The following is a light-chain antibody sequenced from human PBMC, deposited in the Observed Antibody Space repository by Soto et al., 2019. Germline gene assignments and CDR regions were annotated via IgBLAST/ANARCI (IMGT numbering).Light chain of an antibody. Sequence: EIVMTQSPATVSVSPGERATLSCRASQSVSSNLAWYQQKPGQAPRLLIYGASTRATGIPARFSGSGSGTEFTLIISSLQSEDFADYYCQQYNNWPPWTFGQGTKVEIK. V-gene: IGKV3-15*01. CDR3: QQYNNWPPWT. CDR1: QSVSSN. CDR2: GAS. J-gene: IGKJ1*01.